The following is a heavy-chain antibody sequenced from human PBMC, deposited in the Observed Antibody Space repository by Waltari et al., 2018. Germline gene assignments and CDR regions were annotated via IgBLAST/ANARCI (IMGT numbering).Heavy chain of an antibody. J-gene: IGHJ6*03. D-gene: IGHD6-13*01. CDR2: IWYDGSNK. V-gene: IGHV3-33*06. CDR3: AKDNGFGYSSYGNYYMDV. Sequence: QVQLVESGGGVVQPGRSLRLSCAASGFTFSSYGMHWVRPAPGQGLEWVAVIWYDGSNKYYADSVKGRFTISRDNSKNTLYLQMNSLRAEDTAVYYCAKDNGFGYSSYGNYYMDVWGKGTTVTVSS. CDR1: GFTFSSYG.